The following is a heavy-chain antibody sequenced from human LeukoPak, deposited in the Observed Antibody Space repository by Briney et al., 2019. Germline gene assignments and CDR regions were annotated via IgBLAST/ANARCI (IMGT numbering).Heavy chain of an antibody. J-gene: IGHJ4*02. V-gene: IGHV3-30-3*01. CDR1: GFTFSSYA. CDR2: ISYDGSNK. CDR3: ARENWNDGAY. Sequence: GGSLRLSCAASGFTFSSYAMHWVRQAPGKGLEWVAVISYDGSNKYYADSVKGRFTISRDNSKNTLYLQMNSLRAEDTAVYYCARENWNDGAYWGQGTLVTVSS. D-gene: IGHD1-1*01.